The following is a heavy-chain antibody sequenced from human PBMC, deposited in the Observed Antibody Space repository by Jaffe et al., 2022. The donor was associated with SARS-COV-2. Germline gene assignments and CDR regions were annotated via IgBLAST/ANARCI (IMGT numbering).Heavy chain of an antibody. V-gene: IGHV1-69*02. CDR2: IIPILGIA. Sequence: QVQLVQSGAEVKKPGSSVKVSCKASGGTFSSYTISWVRQAPGQGLEWMGRIIPILGIANYAQKFQGRVTITADKSTSTAYMELSSLRSEDTAVYYCASAIADSSGWYYYGMDVWGQGTTVTVSS. CDR1: GGTFSSYT. J-gene: IGHJ6*02. CDR3: ASAIADSSGWYYYGMDV. D-gene: IGHD6-19*01.